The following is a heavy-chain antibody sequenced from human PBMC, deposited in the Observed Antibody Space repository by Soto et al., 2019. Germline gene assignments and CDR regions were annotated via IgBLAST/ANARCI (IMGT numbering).Heavy chain of an antibody. V-gene: IGHV3-53*02. J-gene: IGHJ4*02. CDR1: GLSVSDKY. Sequence: EVQLVQTGGGLIKPGGSLSLSCAASGLSVSDKYMSWVRQAPGKGLEWVSLTYSGGNSYFADFVKGQFIVSRDISKNTLVLHVNSLAAENTAVYYCAREWYAYGLDFWGQGSLVTVSS. CDR2: TYSGGNS. CDR3: AREWYAYGLDF. D-gene: IGHD3-10*01.